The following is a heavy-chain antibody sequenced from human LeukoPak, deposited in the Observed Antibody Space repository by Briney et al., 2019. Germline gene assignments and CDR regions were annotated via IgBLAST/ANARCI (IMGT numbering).Heavy chain of an antibody. CDR3: ARNVPPPVNGMDY. J-gene: IGHJ4*02. D-gene: IGHD2-8*01. Sequence: PSEILSLTCTVSSGSISGDTSYWGWIRQPPGKGLEWIASVYYTGSTYYHPSLRSRVTLSVDTSKNQFFLKIDSLTAADTAVYYCARNVPPPVNGMDYWGQGTLVAVSS. CDR1: SGSISGDTSY. CDR2: VYYTGST. V-gene: IGHV4-39*01.